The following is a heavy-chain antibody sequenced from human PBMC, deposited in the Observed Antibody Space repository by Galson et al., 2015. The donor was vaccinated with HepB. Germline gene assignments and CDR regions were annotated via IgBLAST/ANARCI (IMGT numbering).Heavy chain of an antibody. CDR2: INPTGGGT. D-gene: IGHD1-26*01. CDR1: GYTFTAYY. CDR3: ARGDPQSDAFDI. V-gene: IGHV1-46*01. Sequence: SVKVSCKASGYTFTAYYIHWVRQAPGQGLEWMGIINPTGGGTSFAQKFQDRVTMTRDTSTSTVYMDLSSLRSEDTAVYFCARGDPQSDAFDIWGQGTMVAVSS. J-gene: IGHJ3*02.